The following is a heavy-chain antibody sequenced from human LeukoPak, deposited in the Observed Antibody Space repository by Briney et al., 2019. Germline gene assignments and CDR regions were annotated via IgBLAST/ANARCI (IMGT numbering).Heavy chain of an antibody. V-gene: IGHV1-69*13. CDR2: IIPIFGTA. D-gene: IGHD3-22*01. Sequence: GASVKVSCTASGGTFSSYAISWVRQAPGQGLEWMGGIIPIFGTANYAQKFQGRVTITADESTSTAYMELSSLRSEDTAVYYCARGEYYYDSSGSQIPSFDYWGQGTLVTVSS. CDR1: GGTFSSYA. CDR3: ARGEYYYDSSGSQIPSFDY. J-gene: IGHJ4*02.